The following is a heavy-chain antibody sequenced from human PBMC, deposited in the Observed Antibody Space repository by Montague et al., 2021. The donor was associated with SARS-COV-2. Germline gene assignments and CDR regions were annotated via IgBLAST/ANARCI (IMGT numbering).Heavy chain of an antibody. V-gene: IGHV3-30*04. CDR1: GFTFSTYY. Sequence: SLRLSCVASGFTFSTYYMQWVRQAPGKGLEWVAIMSYDGSSRYYLDSMKGRFTISRDNSRNTLYLQMDSLRSEDTAVYYCARDNMGSIDYWGQGTLVTVSS. J-gene: IGHJ4*02. CDR3: ARDNMGSIDY. D-gene: IGHD1-26*01. CDR2: MSYDGSSR.